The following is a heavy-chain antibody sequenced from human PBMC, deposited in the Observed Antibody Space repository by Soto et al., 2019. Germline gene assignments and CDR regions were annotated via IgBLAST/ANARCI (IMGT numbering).Heavy chain of an antibody. D-gene: IGHD6-13*01. V-gene: IGHV3-30*18. CDR2: ISYDGSNK. CDR3: AKVPKPIAAAPFYFDY. J-gene: IGHJ4*02. CDR1: GFTFSSYG. Sequence: GGSLRLSCAASGFTFSSYGMHWVRQAPGKGLEWVAVISYDGSNKYYADSVKGRFTISRDNSKNTLYLQMNSLRAEDTAVYYCAKVPKPIAAAPFYFDYWGQGTLVTVSS.